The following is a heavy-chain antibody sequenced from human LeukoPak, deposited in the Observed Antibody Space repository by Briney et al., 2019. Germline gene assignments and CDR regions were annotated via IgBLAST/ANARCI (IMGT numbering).Heavy chain of an antibody. CDR2: IYYSGST. V-gene: IGHV4-39*07. J-gene: IGHJ4*02. CDR1: GGSISSSSYS. CDR3: ARGPSVVVPAAIVYYFDY. Sequence: PSETLSLTCTVSGGSISSSSYSWGWIRQPPGKRLEWIGIIYYSGSTYYNPSLKSRVTISVDTSKNQFSLKLSSVTAADTAVYYCARGPSVVVPAAIVYYFDYWGQGTLVTVSS. D-gene: IGHD2-2*02.